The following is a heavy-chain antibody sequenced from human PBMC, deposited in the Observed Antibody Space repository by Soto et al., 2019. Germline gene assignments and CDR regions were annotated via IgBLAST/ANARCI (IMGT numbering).Heavy chain of an antibody. J-gene: IGHJ6*03. CDR2: IGTAGDT. CDR1: GFTFSSYD. Sequence: GGSLRLSCAASGFTFSSYDMHWVRQATGKGLEWVSAIGTAGDTYYPGSVKGRFTISRENAKNSLYLQMNSLRAGDTAVYYCARARAATSGSYPLVEAYYYYMDVWGKGTTVTVSS. V-gene: IGHV3-13*01. CDR3: ARARAATSGSYPLVEAYYYYMDV. D-gene: IGHD3-10*01.